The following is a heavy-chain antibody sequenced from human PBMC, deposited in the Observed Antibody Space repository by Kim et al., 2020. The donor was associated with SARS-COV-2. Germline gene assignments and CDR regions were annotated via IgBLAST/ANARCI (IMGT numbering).Heavy chain of an antibody. V-gene: IGHV5-10-1*01. CDR2: IDPGASLT. J-gene: IGHJ4*02. Sequence: GESLKISCSASGYDFAAYWINWVRQVPGKGLEWMGNIDPGASLTHYSPSFDGHITISSDTSSRTVFLQWNSLKASDTAIYYCTIVTRGYWGQGTLVTVSS. CDR1: GYDFAAYW. D-gene: IGHD2-21*01. CDR3: TIVTRGY.